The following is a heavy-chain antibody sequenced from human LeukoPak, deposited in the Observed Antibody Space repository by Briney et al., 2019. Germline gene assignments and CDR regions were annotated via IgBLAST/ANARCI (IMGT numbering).Heavy chain of an antibody. CDR1: GFTFSTYP. CDR2: IGGSSSSI. V-gene: IGHV3-21*01. J-gene: IGHJ4*02. Sequence: GGSLRLSCAASGFTFSTYPMNWVRQAPGKGLEWVSSIGGSSSSIYYADPVKGRFTISRDNARNSLYLQMNSLRAEDTAMYYCAREKDEGFDYWGQGTLVTVSS. CDR3: AREKDEGFDY.